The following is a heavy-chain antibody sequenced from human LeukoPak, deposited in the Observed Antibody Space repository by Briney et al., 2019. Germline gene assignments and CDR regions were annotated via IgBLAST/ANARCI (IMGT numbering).Heavy chain of an antibody. CDR3: ARRAVAASVPFDY. CDR1: GFTFSTYW. V-gene: IGHV3-7*01. CDR2: IKQDGSEK. Sequence: PGGSLRLSCAASGFTFSTYWMSWVRQAPGKGLEWVVNIKQDGSEKYYVDSVKGRFTISRDNAKNSLYLQMNSLRAEDTAVYYCARRAVAASVPFDYWGQGTLVTVSS. J-gene: IGHJ4*02. D-gene: IGHD6-19*01.